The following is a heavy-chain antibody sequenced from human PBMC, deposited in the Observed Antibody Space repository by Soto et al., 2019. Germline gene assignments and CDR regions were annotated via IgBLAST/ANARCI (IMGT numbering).Heavy chain of an antibody. J-gene: IGHJ4*02. Sequence: SLRLSCAASXFTFSTSGMLWVRQPPGEGLEWVSAIGPNPANTKYTDSVKGRFTISRDNSKNTVFLQMSSLRAEDTALYYCATARHCSSDACPAAEWGQGTLVTVSS. CDR1: XFTFSTSG. CDR2: IGPNPANT. V-gene: IGHV3-23*01. CDR3: ATARHCSSDACPAAE. D-gene: IGHD2-2*01.